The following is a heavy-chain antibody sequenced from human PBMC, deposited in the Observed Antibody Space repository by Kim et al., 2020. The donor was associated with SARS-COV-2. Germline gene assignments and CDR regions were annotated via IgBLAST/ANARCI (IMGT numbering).Heavy chain of an antibody. CDR2: ININTDGETT. D-gene: IGHD2-2*01. Sequence: GGSLRLSCAAAGFTFSNAWMSWVRQAPGKGLECVGRININTDGETTDYGAPVKVRFIISRYDLKNTLYLQMSSLKIEDTAVYYCTPTPDIVAVSSWGQGTLVTVSA. J-gene: IGHJ5*02. CDR1: GFTFSNAW. V-gene: IGHV3-15*01. CDR3: TPTPDIVAVSS.